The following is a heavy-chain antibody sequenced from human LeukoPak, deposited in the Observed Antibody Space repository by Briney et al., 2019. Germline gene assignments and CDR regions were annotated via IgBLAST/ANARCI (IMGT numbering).Heavy chain of an antibody. V-gene: IGHV1-69*05. CDR2: IIPIFGTA. D-gene: IGHD6-13*01. CDR1: GYTFTSYY. J-gene: IGHJ4*02. CDR3: ARLSGSSWYY. Sequence: ASVKVSCKASGYTFTSYYMHWVRQAPGQGLEWMGGIIPIFGTANYAQKFQGRVTITTDESTSTAYMELSSLRSEDTAVYYCARLSGSSWYYWGQGTLVTVSS.